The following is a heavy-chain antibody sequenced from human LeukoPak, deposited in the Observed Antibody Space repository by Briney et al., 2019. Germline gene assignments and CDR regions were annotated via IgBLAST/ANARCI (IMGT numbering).Heavy chain of an antibody. CDR3: ARSITMIVVRASGVDY. Sequence: ASVKVSCKASGYTFTGYYMHWVRQAPGQGLEWMGWINPNSGGTNYAQKFQGRVTMTRDTSISTAYMELSSLRSEDTAVYYCARSITMIVVRASGVDYWGQGTLVTVSS. CDR2: INPNSGGT. D-gene: IGHD3-22*01. V-gene: IGHV1-2*02. CDR1: GYTFTGYY. J-gene: IGHJ4*02.